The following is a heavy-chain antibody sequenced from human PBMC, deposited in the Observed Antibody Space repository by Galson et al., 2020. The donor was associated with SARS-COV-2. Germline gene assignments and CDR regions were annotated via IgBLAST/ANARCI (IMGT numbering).Heavy chain of an antibody. J-gene: IGHJ4*02. CDR3: ARWRTDFWSGYHDY. V-gene: IGHV5-10-1*01. Sequence: HGESLKIPCKGSGYSFTSYWISWVRQMPGKGLEWMGRIDPSDSYTNYSPSFQGHVTISADKSISTAYLQWSSLKASDTAMYYCARWRTDFWSGYHDYWGQGTLVTVSS. CDR2: IDPSDSYT. CDR1: GYSFTSYW. D-gene: IGHD3-3*01.